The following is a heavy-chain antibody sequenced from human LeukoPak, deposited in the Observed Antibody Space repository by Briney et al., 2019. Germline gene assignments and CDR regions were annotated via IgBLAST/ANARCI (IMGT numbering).Heavy chain of an antibody. CDR2: INWNSVNT. V-gene: IGHV3-20*04. Sequence: PGGSLRLSCKASGFPFEDYGMSWVRQAPGRGLEWVAGINWNSVNTYYADSVKGRFTISRDNSKNTLYLQMNSLRAEDTAVYYCARGITKGIAAAGLDYWGQGTLVTVSS. CDR3: ARGITKGIAAAGLDY. D-gene: IGHD6-13*01. J-gene: IGHJ4*02. CDR1: GFPFEDYG.